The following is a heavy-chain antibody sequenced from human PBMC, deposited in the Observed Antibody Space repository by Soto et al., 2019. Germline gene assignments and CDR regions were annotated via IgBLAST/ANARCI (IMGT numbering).Heavy chain of an antibody. CDR2: IYWDDDK. CDR1: GFSLNTGGLG. V-gene: IGHV2-5*02. Sequence: QITLKESGPTLVKPTQTLTLTCSVSGFSLNTGGLGVGWIRQPPGKALEWLALIYWDDDKRYSPSLRNRLSIRKDPATNLVVFKMTNMDPVDTATYYCTHSRCGGDCLRSTSSHYCYGLAVWGQGTTVTVSS. CDR3: THSRCGGDCLRSTSSHYCYGLAV. D-gene: IGHD2-21*02. J-gene: IGHJ6*02.